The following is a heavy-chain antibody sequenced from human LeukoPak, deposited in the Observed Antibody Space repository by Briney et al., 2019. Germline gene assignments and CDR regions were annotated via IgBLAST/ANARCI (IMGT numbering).Heavy chain of an antibody. Sequence: GGSLRLSCAASGFRFSNYAMSWVRQPPGKGLEWVSAISGSGGSTYYADSVRGRFTISRDNSKNTLYLQMNSLRAEDTAVYYCARGRSGYGPFDAFDIWGQGTWVTVSS. CDR1: GFRFSNYA. J-gene: IGHJ3*02. D-gene: IGHD3-22*01. CDR3: ARGRSGYGPFDAFDI. V-gene: IGHV3-23*01. CDR2: ISGSGGST.